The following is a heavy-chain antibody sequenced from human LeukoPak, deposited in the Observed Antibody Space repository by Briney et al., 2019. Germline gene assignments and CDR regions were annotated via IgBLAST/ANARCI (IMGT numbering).Heavy chain of an antibody. CDR1: GFTFSSYS. D-gene: IGHD5-18*01. CDR2: ISSSSSYI. Sequence: GGSLRLSCAASGFTFSSYSMNWVRQAPGKGLEWVSSISSSSSYIYYADSVKGRFTISRDNAKNSLYLQMNSLRAEDTAVYYCARDGGYSYGYFDYWVQGTLVTVSS. CDR3: ARDGGYSYGYFDY. V-gene: IGHV3-21*01. J-gene: IGHJ4*02.